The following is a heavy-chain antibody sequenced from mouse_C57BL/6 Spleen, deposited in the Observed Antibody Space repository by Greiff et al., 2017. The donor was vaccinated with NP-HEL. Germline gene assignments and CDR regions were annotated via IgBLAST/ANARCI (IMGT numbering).Heavy chain of an antibody. CDR1: GFTFSSYA. J-gene: IGHJ2*01. CDR3: TRDRGNHYFDY. D-gene: IGHD2-1*01. Sequence: EVKVVESGEGLVKPGGSLKLSCAASGFTFSSYAMSWVRQTPEKRLEWVAYISSGGDYIYYADTVKGRFTISRDNARNTLYLQMSSLKSEDTAMYYCTRDRGNHYFDYWGQGTTLTVSS. V-gene: IGHV5-9-1*02. CDR2: ISSGGDYI.